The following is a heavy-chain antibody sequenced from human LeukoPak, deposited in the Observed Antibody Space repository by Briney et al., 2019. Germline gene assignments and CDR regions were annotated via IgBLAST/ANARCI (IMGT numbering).Heavy chain of an antibody. CDR2: IFSSGSA. D-gene: IGHD3-16*01. J-gene: IGHJ3*02. CDR1: GGSINSGDHY. CDR3: GSSVIISFGEPVVVGVVDI. V-gene: IGHV4-30-4*08. Sequence: SETLSLTCTVSGGSINSGDHYWTWLRQPPGGVPEWIGYIFSSGSAYYNPSLGNRPTISVDTSKNQFSLNLNSVTVADTAVYYCGSSVIISFGEPVVVGVVDIWGQGTLVTVSS.